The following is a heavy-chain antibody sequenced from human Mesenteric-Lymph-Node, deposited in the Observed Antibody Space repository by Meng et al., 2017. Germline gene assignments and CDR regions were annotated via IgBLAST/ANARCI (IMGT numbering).Heavy chain of an antibody. J-gene: IGHJ4*02. CDR2: MHHSGTT. V-gene: IGHV4-38-2*02. Sequence: SETLSLTCSVSGYSISSDFYWGWIRQPPGKGLEWIGSMHHSGTTYYNPSLKSRVSLSVDTSKNQFFLKLRSVTAADTAVYYCASLGYLQGPNDYWGQGTLVTVSS. D-gene: IGHD1-1*01. CDR1: GYSISSDFY. CDR3: ASLGYLQGPNDY.